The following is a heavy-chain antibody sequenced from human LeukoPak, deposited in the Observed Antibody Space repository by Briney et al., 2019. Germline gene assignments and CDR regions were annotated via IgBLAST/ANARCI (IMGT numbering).Heavy chain of an antibody. CDR1: GGSISSSNW. V-gene: IGHV4-4*02. Sequence: PSGTLSLTCAVSGGSISSSNWWSWVRQPPGKGLEWIGEIYHSGSTNYNPSLKSRVTISVDKSKNQFSLKLSSVTAADTAVYYCARSPYYYDSSGSPLFDYWGQGTLVTVSS. D-gene: IGHD3-22*01. CDR2: IYHSGST. CDR3: ARSPYYYDSSGSPLFDY. J-gene: IGHJ4*02.